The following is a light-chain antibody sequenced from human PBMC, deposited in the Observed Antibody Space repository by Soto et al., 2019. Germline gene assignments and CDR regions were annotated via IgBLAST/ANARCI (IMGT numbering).Light chain of an antibody. CDR1: SSNIGNNA. J-gene: IGLJ2*01. CDR2: YDD. CDR3: AAWDDSLNGPV. V-gene: IGLV1-36*01. Sequence: QSVLTQPPSVSEAPRQRVTISCSGSSSNIGNNAVNWYQQLPGKAPKLLIYYDDLLPSGVSDRFSGSKSVTSASLAISCLQSEDEGEYYCAAWDDSLNGPVFGGGTKLTVL.